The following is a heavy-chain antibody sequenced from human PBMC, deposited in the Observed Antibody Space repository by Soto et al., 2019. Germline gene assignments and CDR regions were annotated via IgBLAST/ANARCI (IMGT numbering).Heavy chain of an antibody. J-gene: IGHJ5*01. V-gene: IGHV4-4*07. CDR2: IYSSGST. CDR1: GGSIINYY. D-gene: IGHD6-13*01. Sequence: ETLSLTCTVSGGSIINYYRTWIRQPAGKGLEWVGRIYSSGSTSYNPSLKSRLTMSVDTSKNQFSLKLTSVTAADTALYYCARQTTYSSSWFDYWGHGTLVTVSS. CDR3: ARQTTYSSSWFDY.